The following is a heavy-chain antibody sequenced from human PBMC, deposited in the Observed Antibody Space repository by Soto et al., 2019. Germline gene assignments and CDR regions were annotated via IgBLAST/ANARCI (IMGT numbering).Heavy chain of an antibody. Sequence: QVQLVQSGAEVKKPGASVKVSCKASGYIFTSHDINWVRQAAGQGLEWMGWMNPNSGNAGYAQKFQGRVTMTRTTSISTAYMELSSLRSEDTAVYYCARTISRNRASGGYWGQGTLVTVSS. V-gene: IGHV1-8*01. CDR2: MNPNSGNA. CDR3: ARTISRNRASGGY. J-gene: IGHJ4*02. CDR1: GYIFTSHD. D-gene: IGHD3-9*01.